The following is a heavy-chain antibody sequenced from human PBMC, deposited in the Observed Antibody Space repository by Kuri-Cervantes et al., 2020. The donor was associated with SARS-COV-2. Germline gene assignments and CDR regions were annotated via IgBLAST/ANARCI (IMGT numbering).Heavy chain of an antibody. V-gene: IGHV3-23*03. CDR1: GFTFSSYA. CDR2: IYSGGSST. J-gene: IGHJ6*02. CDR3: AKGPYYDFWSGYYTTGLFDYYGMDV. D-gene: IGHD3-3*01. Sequence: GGSLRLSCAASGFTFSSYAMSWVRQAPGKGLEWVSVIYSGGSSTYYADSVKGRFTTSRDNSKNTLYLQMNSLRAEDTAVYYCAKGPYYDFWSGYYTTGLFDYYGMDVWGQGTTVTVSS.